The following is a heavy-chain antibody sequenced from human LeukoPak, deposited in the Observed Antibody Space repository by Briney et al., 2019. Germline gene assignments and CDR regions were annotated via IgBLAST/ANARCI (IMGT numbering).Heavy chain of an antibody. CDR1: GFNFSSYA. Sequence: GGSLRLSCAASGFNFSSYAMHWVRQAPGKGLEWVAVISYDGSNKYYADSVKGRFTISRDNSKNTLYLQMNSLRAEDTAVYYCARDLLRLVKYYYYGMDVWGQGTTVTVSS. D-gene: IGHD3-3*01. V-gene: IGHV3-30-3*01. CDR3: ARDLLRLVKYYYYGMDV. CDR2: ISYDGSNK. J-gene: IGHJ6*02.